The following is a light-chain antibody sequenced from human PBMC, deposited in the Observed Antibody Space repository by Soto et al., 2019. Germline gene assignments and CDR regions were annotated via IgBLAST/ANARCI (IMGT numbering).Light chain of an antibody. CDR3: QSYDSSLVV. Sequence: QSALTQPPSVSGAPGQRVTVSCTGSSSNIGAGYDVHWYQQLPGTAPKLLIYGNSNRPSGVPDRFSGSKSGTSASLAITGLQAEDEADYYCQSYDSSLVVFGGGTQLTVL. J-gene: IGLJ2*01. CDR2: GNS. CDR1: SSNIGAGYD. V-gene: IGLV1-40*01.